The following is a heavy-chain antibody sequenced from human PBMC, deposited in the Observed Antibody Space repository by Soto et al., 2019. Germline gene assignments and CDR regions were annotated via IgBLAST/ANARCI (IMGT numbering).Heavy chain of an antibody. CDR1: GFTFSSYA. Sequence: PGGSLRLSCAASGFTFSSYAMSWVRQAPGKGLEWVSAISGSGGSTYYADSVKGRFTISRDNSKNTLYLQMNSLRAEDTAVYYCAKDIRLTYWSSTSCYNWFDPWGQGKLVTVSS. J-gene: IGHJ5*02. V-gene: IGHV3-23*01. CDR2: ISGSGGST. CDR3: AKDIRLTYWSSTSCYNWFDP. D-gene: IGHD2-2*01.